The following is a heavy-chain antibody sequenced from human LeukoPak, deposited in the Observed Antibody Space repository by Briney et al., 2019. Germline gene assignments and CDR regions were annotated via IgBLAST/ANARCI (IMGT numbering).Heavy chain of an antibody. CDR3: AKVGYCSSTSCYQSAWFDP. J-gene: IGHJ5*02. CDR1: GFTFSSYG. V-gene: IGHV3-30*18. Sequence: GGSLRLSCAASGFTFSSYGMHWVRQAPGKGLEWVAVISYDGSNKYYADSVKGRFTISRDNSKNTLYLQMNSLRAEDTAVYYGAKVGYCSSTSCYQSAWFDPWGQGTLVTVSS. D-gene: IGHD2-2*03. CDR2: ISYDGSNK.